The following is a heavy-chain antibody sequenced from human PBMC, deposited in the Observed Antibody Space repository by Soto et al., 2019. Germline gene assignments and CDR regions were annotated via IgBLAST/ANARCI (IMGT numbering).Heavy chain of an antibody. CDR1: GDTSSTYS. D-gene: IGHD2-15*01. V-gene: IGHV1-69*02. Sequence: SVKVSCKASGDTSSTYSINWVRQVPGQGLEWVGRIIPILALTNYAQRFQGRVTITADKSTSKVYMELSSLRSEDTAVYYCARGYCSGGICYSHRYNWFHPWGQGTLVTVSS. CDR3: ARGYCSGGICYSHRYNWFHP. J-gene: IGHJ5*02. CDR2: IIPILALT.